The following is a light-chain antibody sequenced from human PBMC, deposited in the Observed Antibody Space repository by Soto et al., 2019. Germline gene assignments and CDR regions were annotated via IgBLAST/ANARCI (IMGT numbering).Light chain of an antibody. CDR2: GAS. CDR1: QGISSF. J-gene: IGKJ5*01. CDR3: QKYSSVIT. Sequence: DIQMTQSPSSLSASVGDRVTITCRASQGISSFVDWYQQKPEKVPRLLISGASTLQSGVPSRFSGSGSGTDFTLTITSLQPEDVATYYCQKYSSVITFGQGTRLEIK. V-gene: IGKV1-27*01.